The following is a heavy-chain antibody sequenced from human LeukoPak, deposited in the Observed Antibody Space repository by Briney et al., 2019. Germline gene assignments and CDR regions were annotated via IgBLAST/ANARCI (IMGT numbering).Heavy chain of an antibody. CDR1: GFTFSSYS. D-gene: IGHD5-12*01. V-gene: IGHV3-21*01. CDR3: AREQSGYDVKKYYYYMDV. Sequence: GGPLRLSCAASGFTFSSYSMNWVRQAPGKGLEWVSSISSSSSYIYYGDSVKGRFTISRDNAKNSLYLQMNSLRAEDTAVYYCAREQSGYDVKKYYYYMDVWGKGTTVTVSS. CDR2: ISSSSSYI. J-gene: IGHJ6*03.